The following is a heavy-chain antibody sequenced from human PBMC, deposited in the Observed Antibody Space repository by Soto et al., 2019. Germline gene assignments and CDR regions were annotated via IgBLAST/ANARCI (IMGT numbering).Heavy chain of an antibody. CDR1: GGSISSGGYY. CDR2: IYYSGST. D-gene: IGHD2-21*02. V-gene: IGHV4-31*03. Sequence: TSETLSLTCTVSGGSISSGGYYWSWIRQHPGKGLEWIGYIYYSGSTYYNPSLKSRVTISVDTSKNQFSLKLSSVTAADTAVYYCARVGVVTPNWFDPWGQGTLVTVSS. J-gene: IGHJ5*02. CDR3: ARVGVVTPNWFDP.